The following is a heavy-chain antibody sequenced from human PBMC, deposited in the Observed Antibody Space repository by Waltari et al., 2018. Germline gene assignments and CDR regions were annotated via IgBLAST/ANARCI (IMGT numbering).Heavy chain of an antibody. D-gene: IGHD1-1*01. CDR1: GFTFSSYD. V-gene: IGHV3-13*01. CDR2: IDSAGHT. J-gene: IGHJ2*01. Sequence: EVQLVESGGGLVQPGGSLRLSCAASGFTFSSYDMHWVRQVTGTRLGWGSAIDSAGHTSFADSVTGRFTISRENAKNSMYLQMNSLTAGDTAVYYCVKEGVPTPGNWYFDLWGRGTLVTVSS. CDR3: VKEGVPTPGNWYFDL.